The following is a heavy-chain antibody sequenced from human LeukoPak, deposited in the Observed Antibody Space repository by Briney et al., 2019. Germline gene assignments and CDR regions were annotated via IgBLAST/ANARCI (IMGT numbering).Heavy chain of an antibody. J-gene: IGHJ4*02. CDR1: GFTFSISG. CDR3: AKPGDFWSGYPTGY. V-gene: IGHV3-30*02. Sequence: PGGSLRLSCAAYGFTFSISGMHWVRQAPGKGLEWVAFIRYDGSNKYYADSVRGRFTLSRDNSKNTLYLQMNSLRAEDTAVYYCAKPGDFWSGYPTGYWGKGTLVTVSS. D-gene: IGHD3-3*01. CDR2: IRYDGSNK.